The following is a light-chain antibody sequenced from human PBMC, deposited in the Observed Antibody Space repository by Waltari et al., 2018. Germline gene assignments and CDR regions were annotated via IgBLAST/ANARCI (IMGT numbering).Light chain of an antibody. V-gene: IGLV2-14*01. Sequence: QSALTQPASVSGSPGQSSTISCTGTNSAIGSYNFVSWYQQHPNKVPKLVLYEVSNRPSGVSNSFSGSKSGNTASLTISGLQAEDEAEYYCSSYTKSTTQVFGTGTKVTVL. CDR3: SSYTKSTTQV. CDR2: EVS. J-gene: IGLJ1*01. CDR1: NSAIGSYNF.